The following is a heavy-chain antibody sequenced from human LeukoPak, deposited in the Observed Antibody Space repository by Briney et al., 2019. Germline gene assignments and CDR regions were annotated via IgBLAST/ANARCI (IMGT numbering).Heavy chain of an antibody. CDR3: ARARPRGNYYDSSGYSDLFDY. J-gene: IGHJ4*02. V-gene: IGHV4-59*01. CDR1: GGSISSYY. D-gene: IGHD3-22*01. Sequence: PSETLSLTCTVSGGSISSYYWSWIRQPPGKGLEWIGYIYYSGSTNYNPSLKSRVTISVDTSKNQFSLKLSSVTAADTAVYYCARARPRGNYYDSSGYSDLFDYWGQGTLVTVSS. CDR2: IYYSGST.